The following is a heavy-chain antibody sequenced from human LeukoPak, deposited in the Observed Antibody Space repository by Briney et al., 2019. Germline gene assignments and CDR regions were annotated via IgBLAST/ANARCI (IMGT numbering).Heavy chain of an antibody. CDR2: IYYSGST. V-gene: IGHV4-59*01. D-gene: IGHD6-6*01. CDR1: GGSISSYY. Sequence: SETLSLTCTVSGGSISSYYWSWIRQPPGKGLEWIGYIYYSGSTNYNPSLKSRVTISVDTSKNQFSLKLSSVTAADTAVYYCARDRGEYDAFDIWGQGTMVTVSS. J-gene: IGHJ3*02. CDR3: ARDRGEYDAFDI.